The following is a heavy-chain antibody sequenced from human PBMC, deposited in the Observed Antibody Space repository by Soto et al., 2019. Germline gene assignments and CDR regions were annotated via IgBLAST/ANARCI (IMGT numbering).Heavy chain of an antibody. J-gene: IGHJ5*02. CDR2: TYYRSKWYN. CDR1: GDSVSSNSAA. D-gene: IGHD2-2*01. CDR3: ARDLVVPDAPDGDDWFDP. Sequence: PSQTLSLTCAISGDSVSSNSAAWNWIRQSPSRGLEWLGRTYYRSKWYNDYAVSVKSRITINPDTSKNQFSLQLNSVTPEDTAVYYCARDLVVPDAPDGDDWFDPWGRGTLVTVSS. V-gene: IGHV6-1*01.